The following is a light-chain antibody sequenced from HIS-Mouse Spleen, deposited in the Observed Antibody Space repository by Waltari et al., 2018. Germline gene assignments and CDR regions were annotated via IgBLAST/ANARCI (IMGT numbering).Light chain of an antibody. CDR1: SSDVGSYNL. Sequence: QSALTQPASVSGSPGQSITISCTGPSSDVGSYNLVSWYQQHPGKAPKLRVSNRFSGSKSGNTASLTISGLQAEDEADYYCCSYAGSSTWVFGGGTKLTVL. J-gene: IGLJ3*02. CDR3: CSYAGSSTWV. V-gene: IGLV2-23*01.